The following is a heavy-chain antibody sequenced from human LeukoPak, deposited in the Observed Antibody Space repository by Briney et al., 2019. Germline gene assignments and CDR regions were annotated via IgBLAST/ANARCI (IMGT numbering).Heavy chain of an antibody. D-gene: IGHD4-11*01. CDR1: GGSISIYY. J-gene: IGHJ6*03. CDR3: ARGSNDYSNYYYVDV. Sequence: PSETLSLTCIVSGGSISIYYWSWIRQPPGKGLEWIGYIHYSGYTKYNPSLKSRVTISVDTSKNQLSLKLSSVTAADTAVYYCARGSNDYSNYYYVDVWGKGTTVTVSS. V-gene: IGHV4-59*01. CDR2: IHYSGYT.